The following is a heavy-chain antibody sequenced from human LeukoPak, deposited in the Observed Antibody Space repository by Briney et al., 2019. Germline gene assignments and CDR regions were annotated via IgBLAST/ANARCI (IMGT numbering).Heavy chain of an antibody. D-gene: IGHD3-22*01. CDR3: AKYDSSGYVDP. CDR1: GFTFSSYW. V-gene: IGHV3-7*01. CDR2: IKQDGSEK. J-gene: IGHJ5*02. Sequence: GGSLRLSCAASGFTFSSYWMSWVRQAPGKGLEWVANIKQDGSEKYYVDSVKGRFTISRDNSKNTLYLQMNSLRTEDTAVYYCAKYDSSGYVDPWGQGTLVTVSS.